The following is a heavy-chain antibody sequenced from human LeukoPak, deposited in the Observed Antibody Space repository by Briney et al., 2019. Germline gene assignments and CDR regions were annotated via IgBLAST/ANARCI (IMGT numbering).Heavy chain of an antibody. J-gene: IGHJ1*01. D-gene: IGHD4-17*01. CDR2: INPNSGGT. CDR3: ATSSEFGDNAELEV. CDR1: GYTFTGYY. Sequence: GASVKVSCKASGYTFTGYYMHWVRQAPGQGLEWMGWINPNSGGTNYAQKFQGRVTMTRDTSISTAYMELSRLRSDDTAVYYCATSSEFGDNAELEVWGQGTLVTVSS. V-gene: IGHV1-2*02.